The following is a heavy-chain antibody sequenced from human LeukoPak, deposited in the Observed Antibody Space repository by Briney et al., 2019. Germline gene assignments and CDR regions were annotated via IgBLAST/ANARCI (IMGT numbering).Heavy chain of an antibody. CDR3: ARGGLGSWTFDY. D-gene: IGHD1-26*01. CDR2: ISTSSDVT. J-gene: IGHJ4*02. V-gene: IGHV3-48*04. Sequence: PGGPLRLSCAASGFTFSSYSMNWVRQAPGQGLEWLSYISTSSDVTYYADSVRGRFTISRDNAMHSLFLQMNSLRAEDTAVYFCARGGLGSWTFDYWGQGSLVTVSS. CDR1: GFTFSSYS.